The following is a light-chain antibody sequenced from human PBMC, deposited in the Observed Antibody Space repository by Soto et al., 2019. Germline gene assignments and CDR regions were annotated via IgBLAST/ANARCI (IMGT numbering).Light chain of an antibody. CDR2: DAS. CDR3: QQYDNLPLT. V-gene: IGKV1-33*01. Sequence: DIHLTQTPTSLSASVGDRVTITCRASQSISSYLNWYQQKPGKAPKLLIYDASNLETGVPSRFSGSGSGTDFTFTISSLQPEDIATYYCQQYDNLPLTFGGGTKV. CDR1: QSISSY. J-gene: IGKJ4*01.